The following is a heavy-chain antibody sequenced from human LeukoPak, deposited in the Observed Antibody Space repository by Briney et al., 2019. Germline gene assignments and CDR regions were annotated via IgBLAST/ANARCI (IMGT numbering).Heavy chain of an antibody. J-gene: IGHJ4*02. CDR1: GYTFTSYY. Sequence: GASVKVSCKASGYTFTSYYMHWMRQAPGQGLEWMGIINPSGGTTTYAQKFQGRVTMTRDTSTSTVSMELSRLRSEDTPVYYCARSYYHDSSDYYFPTDYWGQGTLVTVSS. CDR2: INPSGGTT. CDR3: ARSYYHDSSDYYFPTDY. D-gene: IGHD3-22*01. V-gene: IGHV1-46*01.